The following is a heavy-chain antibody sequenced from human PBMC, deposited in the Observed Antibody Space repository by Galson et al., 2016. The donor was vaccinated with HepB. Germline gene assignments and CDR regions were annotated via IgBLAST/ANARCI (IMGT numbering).Heavy chain of an antibody. CDR3: ARGRLVVPFSFYFDY. Sequence: CAISGDSVSSKSVAWNWIRHSPSRGLEWLGRTYHTSNWYSDYSVSVKSRITINTDTSKNQFSLQLNSVTPEDTAVYYCARGRLVVPFSFYFDYWGQGSLVTVSS. CDR2: TYHTSNWYS. J-gene: IGHJ4*02. V-gene: IGHV6-1*01. CDR1: GDSVSSKSVA. D-gene: IGHD2-15*01.